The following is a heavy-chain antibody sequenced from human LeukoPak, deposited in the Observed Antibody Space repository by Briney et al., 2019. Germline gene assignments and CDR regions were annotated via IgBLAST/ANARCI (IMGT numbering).Heavy chain of an antibody. CDR2: ISGSGGST. Sequence: GGSLRLSCAASGFTFSSYGMSWVRQAPGKGLEWVSAISGSGGSTYYADSVKGRFTISRDNSKNTLYLQMNSLRAEDTAVYYCAGYCSTTTCYSSPNWFDPWGQGTLVTVSS. J-gene: IGHJ5*02. CDR1: GFTFSSYG. D-gene: IGHD2-2*01. CDR3: AGYCSTTTCYSSPNWFDP. V-gene: IGHV3-23*01.